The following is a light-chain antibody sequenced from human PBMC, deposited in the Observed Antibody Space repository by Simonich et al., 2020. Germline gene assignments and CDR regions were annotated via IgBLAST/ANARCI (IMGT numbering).Light chain of an antibody. V-gene: IGLV3-10*01. CDR1: ALPKKY. Sequence: SYELTQPPSVSVSPGQTARITCSGDALPKKYAYWYQQKSGKAPVLVIDEDSKRPSRIPERFSGSSSGTMATLTISGAQVEDEADYYCYSTDSSGNHRVFGGGTKLTVL. J-gene: IGLJ3*02. CDR2: EDS. CDR3: YSTDSSGNHRV.